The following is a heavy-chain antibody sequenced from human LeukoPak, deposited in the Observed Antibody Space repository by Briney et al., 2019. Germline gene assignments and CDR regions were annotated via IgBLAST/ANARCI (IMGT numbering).Heavy chain of an antibody. CDR2: ISSNGGST. CDR3: AKGPPLVVIEGDDAFDI. CDR1: GFTFSSYA. D-gene: IGHD3-22*01. J-gene: IGHJ3*02. Sequence: GGSLRLSCSASGFTFSSYAMHWVRQAPGKGLEYVSAISSNGGSTYYADSVKGRFTISRDNSKNTLYLQMSSLRAEDTAVYYCAKGPPLVVIEGDDAFDIWGQGTMVTVSS. V-gene: IGHV3-64D*06.